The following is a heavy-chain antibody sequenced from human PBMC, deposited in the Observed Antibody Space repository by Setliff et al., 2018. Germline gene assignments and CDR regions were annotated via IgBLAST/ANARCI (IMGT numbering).Heavy chain of an antibody. V-gene: IGHV4-30-4*08. CDR2: IYLSGSA. CDR3: AREVGTSTSSDAFDV. J-gene: IGHJ3*01. CDR1: GDSISSGDYF. D-gene: IGHD1-26*01. Sequence: TLSLTCTVSGDSISSGDYFWSWIRQPPGKGLEWIAYIYLSGSAYYNPSLKSRVTMSVDTSKNQFSLHLTSVTAADTAVYYCAREVGTSTSSDAFDVWGQGMMGT.